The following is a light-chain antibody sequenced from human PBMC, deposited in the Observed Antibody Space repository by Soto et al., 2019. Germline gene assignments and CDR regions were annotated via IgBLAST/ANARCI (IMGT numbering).Light chain of an antibody. Sequence: DIQMTQSPSTLSASVGDRVTITCRASQSISSWLAWYQQKAGKAPKLLIYKASSLESGVPARFSGSGSGTAFTLTISSLQPDDFATYYCHQYNSYPPSTFGQGTKLEIK. V-gene: IGKV1-5*03. CDR1: QSISSW. J-gene: IGKJ2*01. CDR2: KAS. CDR3: HQYNSYPPST.